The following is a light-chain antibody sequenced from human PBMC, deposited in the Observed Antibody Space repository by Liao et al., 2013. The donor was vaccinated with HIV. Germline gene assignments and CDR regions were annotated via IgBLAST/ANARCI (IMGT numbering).Light chain of an antibody. Sequence: SYVLTQPPSVSVAPGKTARITCGGDNMGSKSVHWYHQKPGQSPVLVIYHNTKRPSGIPERFSGSSSGNTATLTISGTQAMDEADYYCQAWDRSTASYVFGTGTKVTVL. CDR1: NMGSKS. V-gene: IGLV3-21*01. CDR3: QAWDRSTASYV. J-gene: IGLJ1*01. CDR2: HNT.